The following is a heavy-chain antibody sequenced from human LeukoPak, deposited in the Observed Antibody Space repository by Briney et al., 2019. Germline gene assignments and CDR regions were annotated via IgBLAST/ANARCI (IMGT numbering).Heavy chain of an antibody. D-gene: IGHD1-26*01. CDR3: ARDLSGTYMVDY. Sequence: GRSLRLSCAASGFTFSSNAMHWVRQAPGKGLEWVAVITYDGSNQYYADSVKGRFTISRDNSKNTLYLQMNSLRADDTAVYYCARDLSGTYMVDYWGQGTLVTVSS. J-gene: IGHJ4*02. CDR2: ITYDGSNQ. CDR1: GFTFSSNA. V-gene: IGHV3-30*04.